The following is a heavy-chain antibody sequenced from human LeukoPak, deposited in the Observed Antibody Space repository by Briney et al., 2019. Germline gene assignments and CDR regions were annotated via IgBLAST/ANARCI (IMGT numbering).Heavy chain of an antibody. D-gene: IGHD6-25*01. CDR2: IKQDGSEK. V-gene: IGHV3-7*03. J-gene: IGHJ6*02. CDR3: GGPNPLLERPSAMDV. Sequence: GGSLRLSCAASGFTFSSYWMNWARQAPGKGLEWVASIKQDGSEKHYVDSVKGRFTISRDNAKNSLYLQMNSLRAEDTAVYYCGGPNPLLERPSAMDVWGQGTTVTVSS. CDR1: GFTFSSYW.